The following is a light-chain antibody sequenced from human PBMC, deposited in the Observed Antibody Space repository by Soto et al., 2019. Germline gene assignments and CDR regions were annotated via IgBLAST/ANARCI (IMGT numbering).Light chain of an antibody. CDR3: QSYDSSLSGSV. CDR1: SFNIGAGYD. CDR2: GNN. V-gene: IGLV1-40*01. J-gene: IGLJ3*02. Sequence: QSVLTQPPSVSGAPGQRVTISCTGSSFNIGAGYDVHWYQQLPGTAPKLLIYGNNNRPSGVPDRFSGSKSDTSASLAITGLQAEDEADYYCQSYDSSLSGSVFCGGTKLTVL.